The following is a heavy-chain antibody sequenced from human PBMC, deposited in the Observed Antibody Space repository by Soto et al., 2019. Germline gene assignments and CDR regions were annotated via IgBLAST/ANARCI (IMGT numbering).Heavy chain of an antibody. J-gene: IGHJ3*01. D-gene: IGHD1-7*01. CDR1: GYTFIGYG. CDR3: ARRLGTSRDAFDV. CDR2: INPDTGGT. Sequence: ASVKVSCKASGYTFIGYGISWVRQAPGQGLEWMGWINPDTGGTNYAQKFQGRVTMTRDTSIRTAYLDVSRLRSDDTAMYYCARRLGTSRDAFDVWGQGTMVTVSS. V-gene: IGHV1-2*02.